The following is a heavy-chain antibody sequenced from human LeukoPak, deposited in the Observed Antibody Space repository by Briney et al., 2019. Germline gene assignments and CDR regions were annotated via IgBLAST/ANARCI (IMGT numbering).Heavy chain of an antibody. CDR1: GFTFNNFW. J-gene: IGHJ4*02. Sequence: GGSLRLSCAASGFTFNNFWMTWLRQAPGKGLEWLANIRGNGITKYYADSVKGRFTVSRDNTDNSLYLQMNSVRAEDTAVYYCAKTHKTTALDYWGQGTLVTVSS. CDR3: AKTHKTTALDY. CDR2: IRGNGITK. V-gene: IGHV3-7*03. D-gene: IGHD4-17*01.